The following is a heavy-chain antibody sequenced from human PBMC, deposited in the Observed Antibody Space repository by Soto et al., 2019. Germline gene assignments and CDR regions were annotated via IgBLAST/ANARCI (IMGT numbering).Heavy chain of an antibody. CDR2: ISYDGSNK. CDR1: GFTFSSYG. CDR3: AKDEDGWDDAFDI. J-gene: IGHJ3*02. Sequence: QVQLVESGGGVVQPGRSLRLSCAASGFTFSSYGMHWVRQAPGKGLEWVAVISYDGSNKYYADSVKGRFTISRDNSKNTLYLQMNSLRAEDTAVYYCAKDEDGWDDAFDIWGQGTMVTVSS. V-gene: IGHV3-30*18. D-gene: IGHD6-19*01.